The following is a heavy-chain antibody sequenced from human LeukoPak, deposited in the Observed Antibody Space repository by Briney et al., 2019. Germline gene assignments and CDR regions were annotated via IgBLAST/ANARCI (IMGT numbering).Heavy chain of an antibody. J-gene: IGHJ3*02. V-gene: IGHV4-59*08. CDR3: ARKVPSYDSSGYYLNPFAFDI. D-gene: IGHD3-22*01. Sequence: SETLSLTCTVSGGSISSYYWSWIQQPPGKGLEWIGYIYYSGSTNYNPSLKSRVTISVDTSKNQFSLKLSSVTAADTAVYYSARKVPSYDSSGYYLNPFAFDIWGQGTMVTVSS. CDR2: IYYSGST. CDR1: GGSISSYY.